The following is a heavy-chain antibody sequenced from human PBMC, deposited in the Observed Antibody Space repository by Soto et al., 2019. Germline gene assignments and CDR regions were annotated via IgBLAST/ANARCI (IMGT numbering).Heavy chain of an antibody. V-gene: IGHV3-33*01. Sequence: QVQLVESGGGVVQPGRSLRRSCAASGFTFSSYGMHWVRQAPGKGLEWVADIWYDGSNKYYADSVKGRFTISRDNSKNTLYLQMKSHRAEDTAVYYCARDRGKYSSSSGLKYWGQGTLVTGAS. CDR1: GFTFSSYG. J-gene: IGHJ4*02. CDR2: IWYDGSNK. D-gene: IGHD6-6*01. CDR3: ARDRGKYSSSSGLKY.